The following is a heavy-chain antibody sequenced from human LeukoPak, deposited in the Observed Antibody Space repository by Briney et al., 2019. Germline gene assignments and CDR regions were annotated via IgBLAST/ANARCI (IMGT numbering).Heavy chain of an antibody. Sequence: ASVKVSCKASGYTFTGYYMHWVRRAPGQGLEWMGWINPNSGGTNYAQKFQGRVTMTRDTSISTAYMELSRLRSDDTAVYYCARDSTLERYNWLDPWGQGTLVTVSS. CDR3: ARDSTLERYNWLDP. D-gene: IGHD1-1*01. CDR2: INPNSGGT. V-gene: IGHV1-2*02. CDR1: GYTFTGYY. J-gene: IGHJ5*02.